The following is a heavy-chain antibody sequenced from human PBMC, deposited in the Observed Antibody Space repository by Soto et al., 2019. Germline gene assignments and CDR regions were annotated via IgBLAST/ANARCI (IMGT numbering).Heavy chain of an antibody. CDR2: ISGSGGST. CDR3: AKDAIVVVPAAMSVWFDP. J-gene: IGHJ5*02. D-gene: IGHD2-2*01. CDR1: GFTFSSYA. V-gene: IGHV3-23*01. Sequence: EVQLLESGGGLVQPGGSLRLSCAASGFTFSSYAMSWVRQAPGKGLEWVSAISGSGGSTYYADSVKGRFTISRDNSKNTLYLQMNSLRAEDTAVYYCAKDAIVVVPAAMSVWFDPWGQGTLVTVSS.